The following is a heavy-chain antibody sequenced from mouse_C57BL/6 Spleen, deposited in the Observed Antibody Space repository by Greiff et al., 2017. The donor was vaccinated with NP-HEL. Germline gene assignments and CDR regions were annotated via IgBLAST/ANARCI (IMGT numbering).Heavy chain of an antibody. J-gene: IGHJ4*01. CDR3: ARQGVYDYENAMDY. CDR2: IWSDGST. Sequence: VQRVESGPGLVAPSQSLSITCTVSGFSLTSYGVHWVRQPPGKGLEWLVVIWSDGSTTYNSALKSRLSISKDNSKSQVFLKMNSLQTDDTAMYYCARQGVYDYENAMDYWGQGTSVTVSS. D-gene: IGHD2-4*01. CDR1: GFSLTSYG. V-gene: IGHV2-6-1*01.